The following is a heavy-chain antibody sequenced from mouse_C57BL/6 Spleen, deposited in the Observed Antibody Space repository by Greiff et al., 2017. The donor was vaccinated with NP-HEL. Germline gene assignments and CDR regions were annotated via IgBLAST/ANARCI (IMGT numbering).Heavy chain of an antibody. V-gene: IGHV1-64*01. D-gene: IGHD1-1*01. CDR2: IHPNSGST. CDR3: ARSIYGSSYEYFDV. J-gene: IGHJ1*03. Sequence: VQLQQSGAELVKPGASVQLSCKASGYTFTSYWMHWVKQRPGQGLEWIGMIHPNSGSTNYNEKFKSKATLTVDKSSSTAYMQLSSLTSEDSAVYYCARSIYGSSYEYFDVWGTGTTVTVSS. CDR1: GYTFTSYW.